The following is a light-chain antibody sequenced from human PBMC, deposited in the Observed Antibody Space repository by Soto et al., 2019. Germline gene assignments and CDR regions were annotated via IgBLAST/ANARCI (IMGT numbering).Light chain of an antibody. V-gene: IGKV3-15*01. CDR2: GAS. CDR3: QQYNNWPPYT. J-gene: IGKJ2*01. Sequence: IVLTQSPGTLSLSPGERATLYCRASQSVGSNYLAWYQQKPGQAPRVLIYGASSRATGIPARFSGSGSGTEFTLTISSLQSEDFAVYYCQQYNNWPPYTFGQGTKLEIK. CDR1: QSVGSN.